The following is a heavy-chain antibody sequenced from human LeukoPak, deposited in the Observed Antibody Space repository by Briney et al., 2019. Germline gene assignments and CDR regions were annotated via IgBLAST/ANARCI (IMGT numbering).Heavy chain of an antibody. CDR2: IYPGDSDT. CDR1: GYSFTSYW. CDR3: ARLGIAARRMVSWFDP. J-gene: IGHJ5*02. Sequence: GESLKISCKGSGYSFTSYWIGWVRQMPGKGLEWMGIIYPGDSDTRYSPSFQGQVTISADKSISTAYLHWTSLKASDTAMYYCARLGIAARRMVSWFDPWGQGTLVTVSS. V-gene: IGHV5-51*01. D-gene: IGHD6-6*01.